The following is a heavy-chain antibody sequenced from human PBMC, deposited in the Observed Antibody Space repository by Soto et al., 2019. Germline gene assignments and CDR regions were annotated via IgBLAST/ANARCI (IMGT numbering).Heavy chain of an antibody. Sequence: GGSLRLSCAASGFTFSSYAMSWVRQAPGKGLEWVSAISGSGGSTYYADSVKGRFTISRDNSKNTLYLQMNSLRAEDTAVYYCAKPTKGYCSSTSCYGDFDYWGQGTLVTVSS. J-gene: IGHJ4*02. D-gene: IGHD2-2*01. CDR2: ISGSGGST. V-gene: IGHV3-23*01. CDR1: GFTFSSYA. CDR3: AKPTKGYCSSTSCYGDFDY.